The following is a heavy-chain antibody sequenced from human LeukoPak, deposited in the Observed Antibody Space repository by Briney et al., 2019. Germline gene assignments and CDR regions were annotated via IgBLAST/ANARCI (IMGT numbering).Heavy chain of an antibody. V-gene: IGHV3-48*01. J-gene: IGHJ4*02. CDR3: ARDRHKYNYDSGGYPPY. CDR2: ISSSSSTI. CDR1: GFTFSSYG. D-gene: IGHD3-22*01. Sequence: GGSLRLSCAASGFTFSSYGMSWVRQAPGEGLEWVSYISSSSSTIYYADSVKGRFTISRDNAKNSLYLQMNTLRAEDTAVYYCARDRHKYNYDSGGYPPYWGQGTLVTVSS.